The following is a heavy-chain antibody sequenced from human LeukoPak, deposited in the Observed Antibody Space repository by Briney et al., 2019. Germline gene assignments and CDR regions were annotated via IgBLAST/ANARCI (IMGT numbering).Heavy chain of an antibody. J-gene: IGHJ4*02. Sequence: ASVKVSCKASGGTFSSYAISWVRQAPGQGLEWMGGIIPIFGTANYAQKFRGRVTITADESTSTAYMELSSLRSEDTAVYYCARDFGQDSSGYYYDPSWGQGTLVTVSS. CDR2: IIPIFGTA. D-gene: IGHD3-22*01. CDR1: GGTFSSYA. V-gene: IGHV1-69*13. CDR3: ARDFGQDSSGYYYDPS.